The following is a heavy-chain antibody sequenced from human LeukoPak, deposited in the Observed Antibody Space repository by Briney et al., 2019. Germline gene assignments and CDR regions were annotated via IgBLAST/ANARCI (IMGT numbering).Heavy chain of an antibody. CDR3: ATSEPNYYYYMDV. CDR2: IYSGGST. CDR1: GFTVSSNY. Sequence: GGSLRLSCAASGFTVSSNYMSWVRQAPGKGLEWVSVIYSGGSTYYADSVKGRFTISRDNSKNTLYLQMNSLRAEDTAVYYCATSEPNYYYYMDVWGKGTTVTISS. V-gene: IGHV3-66*01. J-gene: IGHJ6*03.